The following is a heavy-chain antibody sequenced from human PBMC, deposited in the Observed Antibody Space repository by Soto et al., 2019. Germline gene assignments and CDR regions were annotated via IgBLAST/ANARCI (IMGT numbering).Heavy chain of an antibody. CDR1: GGTFSSYA. J-gene: IGHJ4*02. CDR2: IIPIFGTA. V-gene: IGHV1-69*13. D-gene: IGHD4-4*01. Sequence: GASVKVSCKASGGTFSSYAISWVRQAPGQGLEWMGGIIPIFGTANYAQKFQGRVTITADESTSTAHMELSSLRSEDTAVYYCARAPVNYHYFDYWGQGTLVTVSS. CDR3: ARAPVNYHYFDY.